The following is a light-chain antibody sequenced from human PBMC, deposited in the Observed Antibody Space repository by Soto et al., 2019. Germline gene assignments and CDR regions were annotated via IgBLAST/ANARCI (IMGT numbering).Light chain of an antibody. J-gene: IGLJ1*01. V-gene: IGLV1-44*01. CDR3: AAWDDSLNGYV. CDR2: SNN. Sequence: VLTQPPSASGTPGQRVTISCSGSSSNIGSNTVNWYQQLPGTAPKLLIYSNNQRPSGVPDRFSGSKSGTSASLAISGLQSEDETDYYCAAWDDSLNGYVFGTGTKVTV. CDR1: SSNIGSNT.